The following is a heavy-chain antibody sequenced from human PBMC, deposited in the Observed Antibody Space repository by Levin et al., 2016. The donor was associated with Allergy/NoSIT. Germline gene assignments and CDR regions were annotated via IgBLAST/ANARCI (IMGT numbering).Heavy chain of an antibody. D-gene: IGHD3-3*01. CDR1: GGSISSSSYY. J-gene: IGHJ6*02. CDR2: IYYSGST. V-gene: IGHV4-39*01. CDR3: ARQLGDFWSGSPYYGMDV. Sequence: SETLSLTCTVSGGSISSSSYYWGWIRQPPGKGLEWIGSIYYSGSTYYNPSLKSRVTISVDTSKNQFSLKLSSVTAADTAVYYCARQLGDFWSGSPYYGMDVWGQGTTVTVSS.